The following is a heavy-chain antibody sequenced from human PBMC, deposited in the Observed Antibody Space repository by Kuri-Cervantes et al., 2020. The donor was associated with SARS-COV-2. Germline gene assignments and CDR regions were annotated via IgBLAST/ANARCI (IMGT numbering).Heavy chain of an antibody. CDR1: GYTFTSYD. D-gene: IGHD3-10*01. Sequence: ASVKVSCKASGYTFTSYDTNWVRQATGQGLEWMGWMNPNSGNTGYAQKFQGRVTMTRNTSISTAYMELSSLRSADTAVYYCARIPYGSGSYYFDYWGQGTLVTVSS. CDR3: ARIPYGSGSYYFDY. J-gene: IGHJ4*02. CDR2: MNPNSGNT. V-gene: IGHV1-8*01.